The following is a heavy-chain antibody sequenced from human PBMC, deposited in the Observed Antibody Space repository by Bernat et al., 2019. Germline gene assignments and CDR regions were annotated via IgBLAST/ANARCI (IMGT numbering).Heavy chain of an antibody. CDR3: AKERDSSNWYGGGFDY. CDR2: ISNDGRNK. D-gene: IGHD6-13*01. CDR1: GFTFSSYG. V-gene: IGHV3-30*18. Sequence: QVQLVESGGGVVQPGRSLRLSCAASGFTFSSYGMHWVRQAPGKGLEWVAVISNDGRNKYYADSVKDRLTISRDNSQNTLYLQMNSLRVEDTAVYYCAKERDSSNWYGGGFDYWGQGTLVTASS. J-gene: IGHJ4*02.